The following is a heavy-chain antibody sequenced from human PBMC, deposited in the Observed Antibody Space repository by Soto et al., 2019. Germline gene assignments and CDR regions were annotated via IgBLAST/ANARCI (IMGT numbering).Heavy chain of an antibody. J-gene: IGHJ4*02. V-gene: IGHV6-1*01. CDR2: TYYRSKWYN. CDR3: ARAGDYYDSSGSPYFDY. CDR1: GDSVSSNSAA. Sequence: SQTLSLTCAISGDSVSSNSAAWNWIRQSPSRGLEWLGRTYYRSKWYNDYAVSVKSRITINPDTSKNQFSLQLNSVTPEDTAVYYCARAGDYYDSSGSPYFDYWGQGTLVIVSS. D-gene: IGHD3-22*01.